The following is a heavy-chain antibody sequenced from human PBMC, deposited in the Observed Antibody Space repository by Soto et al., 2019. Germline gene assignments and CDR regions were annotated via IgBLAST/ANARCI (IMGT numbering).Heavy chain of an antibody. D-gene: IGHD6-13*01. Sequence: SVKVSCKASGGTFSSYAISWVRQAPGQGLEWMGGIIPIFGTANYAQKFQGRVTITADESTSTAYMELSSLRSEDTAVYYCARDRIAAAGHYYYYGMDVWGQGTTVTAP. CDR1: GGTFSSYA. J-gene: IGHJ6*02. CDR2: IIPIFGTA. CDR3: ARDRIAAAGHYYYYGMDV. V-gene: IGHV1-69*13.